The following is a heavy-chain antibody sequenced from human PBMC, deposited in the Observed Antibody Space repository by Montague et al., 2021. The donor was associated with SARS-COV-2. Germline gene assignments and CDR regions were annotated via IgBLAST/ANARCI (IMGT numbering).Heavy chain of an antibody. CDR3: ARAFRLQLWQTNYYFGL. D-gene: IGHD5-18*01. V-gene: IGHV4-59*01. CDR1: GCSISGYY. Sequence: SETLSLTCTVSGCSISGYYWSWIRQPPGKGPEWIGNIYDNGNTNYNPSLKSRVTISEDTSKNQFSLRLTSVTAADTAVYYCARAFRLQLWQTNYYFGLWGRGTMVSVSS. CDR2: IYDNGNT. J-gene: IGHJ2*01.